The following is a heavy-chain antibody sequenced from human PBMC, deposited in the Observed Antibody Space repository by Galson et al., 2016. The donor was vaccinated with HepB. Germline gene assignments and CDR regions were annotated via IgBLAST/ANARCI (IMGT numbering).Heavy chain of an antibody. D-gene: IGHD2-21*02. CDR1: GYTFTSYA. Sequence: SVKVSCKASGYTFTSYAISWVRQAPGQGLEWMGWINVGNGDTKSSQKFQGGVTSIRDTSATTAYMEMSSLRSGDTAVYFCARDWAPYCGGDCYFSYWGQGTLVTVSS. CDR3: ARDWAPYCGGDCYFSY. CDR2: INVGNGDT. J-gene: IGHJ4*02. V-gene: IGHV1-3*01.